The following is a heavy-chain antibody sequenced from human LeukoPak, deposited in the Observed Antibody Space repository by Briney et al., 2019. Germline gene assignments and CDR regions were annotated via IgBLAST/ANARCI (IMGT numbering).Heavy chain of an antibody. CDR3: ARDGDDYGDLSFDY. J-gene: IGHJ4*02. D-gene: IGHD4-17*01. CDR2: IYTSGST. CDR1: GGSISSGSYY. V-gene: IGHV4-61*02. Sequence: SQTLSLTCTVSGGSISSGSYYWGWLPQPAGKGLEWIGRIYTSGSTNYNPSLKSRVTISVDTSKNQFSLKLSSVTAADTAVYYCARDGDDYGDLSFDYWGQGTLVTVSS.